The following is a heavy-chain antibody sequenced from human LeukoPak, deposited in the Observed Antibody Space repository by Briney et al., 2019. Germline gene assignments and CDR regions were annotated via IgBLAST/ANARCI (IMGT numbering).Heavy chain of an antibody. CDR1: GGSFSGYY. CDR3: ARVIAAAGNLDY. J-gene: IGHJ4*02. V-gene: IGHV4-34*01. Sequence: KPSETLSLTCAVYGGSFSGYYWSWIRQPPGKGLEWIGEINHSGSTNYNPSLKSRVTISVDTSKNQFSLKLSSVTAADTAVYYCARVIAAAGNLDYWGQGTLVTVSS. CDR2: INHSGST. D-gene: IGHD6-13*01.